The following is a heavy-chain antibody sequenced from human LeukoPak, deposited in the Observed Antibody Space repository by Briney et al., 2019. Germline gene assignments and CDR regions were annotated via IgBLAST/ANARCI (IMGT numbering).Heavy chain of an antibody. V-gene: IGHV3-23*01. J-gene: IGHJ4*02. CDR3: ARSSGWYG. CDR1: GFTFSSYA. CDR2: ISGSGGST. Sequence: GGSLRLSCAASGFTFSSYAMSWVRQAPGKGLEWVSAISGSGGSTYYADSVKGRFTISRDSSKNTLYLQKNSLRAEDTAVYFCARSSGWYGWGQGTLVTVSS. D-gene: IGHD6-19*01.